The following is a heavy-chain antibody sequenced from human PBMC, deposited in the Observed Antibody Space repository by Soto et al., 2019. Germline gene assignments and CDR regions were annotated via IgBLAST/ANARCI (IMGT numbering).Heavy chain of an antibody. CDR1: GGSISSSY. CDR2: IYDDGSA. J-gene: IGHJ5*02. Sequence: PLETLSLTCTVSGGSISSSYWSWIRQHPGKGLEWLAYIYDDGSANYNPSLKSRATISLDMSKNQFSLKLTSVTAADTAVYYCARDKYCSGGSCRKNWFDPWGQGTLVTVSS. V-gene: IGHV4-59*01. CDR3: ARDKYCSGGSCRKNWFDP. D-gene: IGHD2-15*01.